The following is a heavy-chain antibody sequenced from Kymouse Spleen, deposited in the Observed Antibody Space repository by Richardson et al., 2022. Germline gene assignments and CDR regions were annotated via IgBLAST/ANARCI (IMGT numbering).Heavy chain of an antibody. CDR1: GFTVSSNY. D-gene: IGHD2-8*01. J-gene: IGHJ6*02. CDR3: ARDLICTNGVCPYYYGMDV. Sequence: EVQLVESGGGLIQPGGSLRLSCAASGFTVSSNYMSWVRQAPGKGLEWVSVIYSCGSTYYADSVKGRFTISRDNSKNTLYLQMNSLRAEDTAVYYCARDLICTNGVCPYYYGMDVWGQGTTVTVSS. V-gene: IGHV3-66*03. CDR2: IYSCGST.